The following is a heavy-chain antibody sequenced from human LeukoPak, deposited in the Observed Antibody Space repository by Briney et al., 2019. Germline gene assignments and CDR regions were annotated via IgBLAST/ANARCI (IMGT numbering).Heavy chain of an antibody. Sequence: GASVKVSCKASGGTFSSYAISWVRQAPGQGLEWIGGIIPIFGTANYAQKFQGRVTITTDESTSTAYMELSSLRSEDTAVYYCARSLRGPDLLGENWFDPWGQGTLVTVSS. CDR3: ARSLRGPDLLGENWFDP. CDR1: GGTFSSYA. CDR2: IIPIFGTA. D-gene: IGHD3-16*01. J-gene: IGHJ5*02. V-gene: IGHV1-69*05.